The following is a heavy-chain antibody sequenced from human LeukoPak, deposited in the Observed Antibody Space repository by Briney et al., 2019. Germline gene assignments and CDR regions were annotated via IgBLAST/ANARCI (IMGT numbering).Heavy chain of an antibody. V-gene: IGHV3-48*04. CDR1: GFTFSSYA. CDR3: AKGAAALEDY. J-gene: IGHJ4*02. CDR2: ISSGSNTI. Sequence: GGSLRLSCAASGFTFSSYAMSWVRQAPGKGLEWISYISSGSNTIYYAGSVKGRFTISGDNAKNSLYLQMNSLRAEDTAVYYCAKGAAALEDYWGQGTLVTVSS. D-gene: IGHD6-13*01.